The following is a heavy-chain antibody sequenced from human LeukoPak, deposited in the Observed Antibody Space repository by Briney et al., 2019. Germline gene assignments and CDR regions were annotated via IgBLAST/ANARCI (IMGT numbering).Heavy chain of an antibody. J-gene: IGHJ4*02. V-gene: IGHV3-33*01. Sequence: TGGSLRLSCAASGFTFSSYGMHWVRQAPGKGLEWVAVIWYDGSNKYYADSVKGRFTISRDNSKNTQYLQMNSLRAEDTAVYYCARDRYYGSGSYSYYFDYWGQGTLVTVSS. CDR1: GFTFSSYG. CDR2: IWYDGSNK. CDR3: ARDRYYGSGSYSYYFDY. D-gene: IGHD3-10*01.